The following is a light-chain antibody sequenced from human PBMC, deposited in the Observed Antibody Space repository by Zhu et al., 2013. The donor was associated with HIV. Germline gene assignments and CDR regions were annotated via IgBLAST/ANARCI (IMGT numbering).Light chain of an antibody. J-gene: IGLJ2*01. V-gene: IGLV1-47*01. CDR3: QSYDSDLSGSKV. CDR2: TNN. Sequence: QSVLTQPPSTSGTPGQRVTIPCSGRTSNIGTNFVSWYQHLPGTAPKLLIHTNNQRPSGVPDRFSGSKSGTSASLAITGLRAEDEAEYYCQSYDSDLSGSKVFGGGTKLTVL. CDR1: TSNIGTNF.